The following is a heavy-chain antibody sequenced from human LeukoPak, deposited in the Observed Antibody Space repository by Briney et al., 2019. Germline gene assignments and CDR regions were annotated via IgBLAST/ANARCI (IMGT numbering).Heavy chain of an antibody. Sequence: GASVKVSCKASGYTFTDYYMHWVRQAPGQGLEWVGRINPNTGGTNYAQRFQGRVTLTRDTSITTAYMELSSLRSDDTAIYYCACLYQWQVSYYSHGMDVWGQGTTVTVSS. D-gene: IGHD6-19*01. J-gene: IGHJ6*02. CDR3: ACLYQWQVSYYSHGMDV. CDR1: GYTFTDYY. CDR2: INPNTGGT. V-gene: IGHV1-2*06.